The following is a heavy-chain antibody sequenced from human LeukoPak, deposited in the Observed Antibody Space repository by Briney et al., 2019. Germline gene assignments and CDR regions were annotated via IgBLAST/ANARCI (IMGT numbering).Heavy chain of an antibody. CDR2: ISWNSGSI. J-gene: IGHJ4*02. V-gene: IGHV3-9*01. CDR1: GFTFDDYA. Sequence: GGSLRLSCVASGFTFDDYAMHWVRQAPGKGLEWVSGISWNSGSIGYADSVKGRFTISRDNAKNSPYLQMNSLRAEDTALYYCAKGSDSSGWYGFDYWGQGTLVTVSS. CDR3: AKGSDSSGWYGFDY. D-gene: IGHD6-19*01.